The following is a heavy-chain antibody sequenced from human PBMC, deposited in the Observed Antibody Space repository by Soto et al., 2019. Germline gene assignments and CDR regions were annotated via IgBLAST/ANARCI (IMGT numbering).Heavy chain of an antibody. CDR3: ARGRVTYYYGSGSYYNGPTTYYYYYYGMDV. CDR1: GYTFTSYG. V-gene: IGHV1-18*01. CDR2: ISAYNGNT. Sequence: ASVKVSCKASGYTFTSYGISWVRQAPGQGLEWMGWISAYNGNTNYAQKLQGRVTMTTDTSTSTAYMELRSLRSDDTAVYYCARGRVTYYYGSGSYYNGPTTYYYYYYGMDVWGQGTTVTVSS. D-gene: IGHD3-10*01. J-gene: IGHJ6*02.